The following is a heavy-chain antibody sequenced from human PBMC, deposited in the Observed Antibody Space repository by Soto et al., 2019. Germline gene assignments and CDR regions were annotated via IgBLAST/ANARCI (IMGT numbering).Heavy chain of an antibody. J-gene: IGHJ4*02. CDR2: IYYSGST. Sequence: QVQLQESGPGLVKPSETLSLTCTVSGGSISSYYWSWIRQPPGKGLEWIGYIYYSGSTNYNPSLTSXXPXSXXTSKNQFSLTLSSVTAADTAVYYCARGERREYFDYWGQGTLVTVSS. CDR3: ARGERREYFDY. CDR1: GGSISSYY. V-gene: IGHV4-59*01. D-gene: IGHD1-1*01.